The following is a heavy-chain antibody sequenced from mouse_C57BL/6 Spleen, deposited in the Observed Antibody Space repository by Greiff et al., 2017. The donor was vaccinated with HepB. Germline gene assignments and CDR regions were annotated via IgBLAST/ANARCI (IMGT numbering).Heavy chain of an antibody. Sequence: QVQLKQSGAELVKPGASVKISCKASGYAFSSYWMNWVKQRPGKGLEWIGQIYPGDGDTNYNGKFKGKATLTADKSSSTAYMQLSSLTSEDSAVYFCGRLTTVGFDYWGQGTTLTVSS. V-gene: IGHV1-80*01. CDR3: GRLTTVGFDY. J-gene: IGHJ2*01. CDR2: IYPGDGDT. D-gene: IGHD1-1*01. CDR1: GYAFSSYW.